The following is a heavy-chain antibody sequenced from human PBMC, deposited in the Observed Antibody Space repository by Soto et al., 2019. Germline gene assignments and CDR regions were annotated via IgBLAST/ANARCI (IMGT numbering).Heavy chain of an antibody. CDR3: AREMEYYYGSGRSNWFDP. D-gene: IGHD3-10*01. CDR2: IYYSGST. CDR1: GGSISSYY. J-gene: IGHJ5*02. Sequence: QVQLQESGPGLVKPSETLSLTCTVSGGSISSYYWSWIRQPPGKGLEWIGYIYYSGSTNYNPSLKSRVTISVDTSKNQFSLKLGSVTAADTAVYYCAREMEYYYGSGRSNWFDPWGQGTLVTVSS. V-gene: IGHV4-59*01.